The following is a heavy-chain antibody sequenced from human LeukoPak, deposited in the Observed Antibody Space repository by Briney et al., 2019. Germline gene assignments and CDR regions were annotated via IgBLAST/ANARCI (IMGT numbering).Heavy chain of an antibody. CDR1: GFTFSTFW. D-gene: IGHD1-1*01. J-gene: IGHJ4*02. CDR2: IKTDGSEK. Sequence: PGGSLRLSCAASGFTFSTFWMSWVRQAPGKGLEWVANIKTDGSEKYYVDSMKGRFTVSRVNAKNSLYLQMDSLRAEDTAVYYCARGGTFVSDYWGQGTLVTLSS. V-gene: IGHV3-7*01. CDR3: ARGGTFVSDY.